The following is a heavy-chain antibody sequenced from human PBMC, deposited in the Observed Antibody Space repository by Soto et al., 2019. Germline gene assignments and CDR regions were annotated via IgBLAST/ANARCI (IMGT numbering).Heavy chain of an antibody. Sequence: SVKVSCKASGYAFTSYDINWVREATVQGLEWMGWMNPNSGNTGYAQKFQGRVTMTRNTSISTAYMELSSLRSEDTAVYYCARGRYSSSWYYYYGMDVWGQGTTVTVSS. CDR3: ARGRYSSSWYYYYGMDV. CDR2: MNPNSGNT. V-gene: IGHV1-8*01. D-gene: IGHD6-13*01. CDR1: GYAFTSYD. J-gene: IGHJ6*02.